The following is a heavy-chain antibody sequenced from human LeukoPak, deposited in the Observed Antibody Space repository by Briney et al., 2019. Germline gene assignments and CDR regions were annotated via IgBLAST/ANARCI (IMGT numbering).Heavy chain of an antibody. CDR2: ISGSGGST. CDR3: AKDRTHSGSYGGVDY. D-gene: IGHD1-26*01. CDR1: GFTFSSYA. V-gene: IGHV3-23*01. Sequence: QSGGSLRLSCAASGFTFSSYAMSWVRQAPGKGLEWVSAISGSGGSTYYADSVKGRFTISRDNSKNTLYLQMNSLRAEDTAVYYCAKDRTHSGSYGGVDYWGQGTLVTVSS. J-gene: IGHJ4*02.